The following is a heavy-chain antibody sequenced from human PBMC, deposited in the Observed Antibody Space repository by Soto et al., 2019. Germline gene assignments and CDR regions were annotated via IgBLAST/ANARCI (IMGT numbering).Heavy chain of an antibody. CDR2: INHSGST. CDR1: GDTISTGGYT. V-gene: IGHV4-30-2*01. CDR3: ASVGATNYYYYGMDV. D-gene: IGHD1-26*01. J-gene: IGHJ6*02. Sequence: PSETLSLTCDFSGDTISTGGYTWAWIRQPPGKALEWIGEINHSGSTNYNPSLESRVTISVDTSKNQFSLKLSSVTAADTAVYYCASVGATNYYYYGMDVWGQGTTVTVSS.